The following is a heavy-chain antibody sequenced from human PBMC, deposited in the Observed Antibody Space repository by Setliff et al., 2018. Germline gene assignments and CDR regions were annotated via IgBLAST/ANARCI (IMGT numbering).Heavy chain of an antibody. CDR3: ARARSGDYSDSTGYLGY. Sequence: SETLSLTCTVSGGSISGYYWTWIRQPPGKGLDWIGYIYTSGSTNYNPSIKSRVTISVDTSKNQFSLKLSSVSAADTAAYYCARARSGDYSDSTGYLGYWGQGTLVTVSS. V-gene: IGHV4-4*08. CDR2: IYTSGST. CDR1: GGSISGYY. J-gene: IGHJ4*02. D-gene: IGHD3-22*01.